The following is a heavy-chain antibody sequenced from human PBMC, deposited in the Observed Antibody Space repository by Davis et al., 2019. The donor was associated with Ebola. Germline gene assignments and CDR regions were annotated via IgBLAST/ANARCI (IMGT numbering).Heavy chain of an antibody. J-gene: IGHJ5*02. CDR1: GFIFSSYA. Sequence: PGGSLRLSCAASGFIFSSYAMSWVRQAPGKGLEWVSSISVRSITYHVDSVKGRFTISRDNSKNTLYLQMNSLRAEDTAVYYCAKVHPPTTVTTGWFDPWGQGTLVTVSS. CDR3: AKVHPPTTVTTGWFDP. CDR2: ISVRSIT. V-gene: IGHV3-23*01. D-gene: IGHD4-17*01.